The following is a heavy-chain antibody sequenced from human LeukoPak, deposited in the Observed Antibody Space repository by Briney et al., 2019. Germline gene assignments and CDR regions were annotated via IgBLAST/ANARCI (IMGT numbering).Heavy chain of an antibody. CDR3: ARVDSSSWLIDY. CDR2: INPNSGGT. J-gene: IGHJ4*02. CDR1: GYTFTGYY. D-gene: IGHD6-13*01. Sequence: ASVKVSCKASGYTFTGYYMHWVRQAPGQGREWMGWINPNSGGTNYAQKFQGRVTMTRDTSISTAYMELSRLRSDYTAVYYCARVDSSSWLIDYWGQGTLVTVSS. V-gene: IGHV1-2*02.